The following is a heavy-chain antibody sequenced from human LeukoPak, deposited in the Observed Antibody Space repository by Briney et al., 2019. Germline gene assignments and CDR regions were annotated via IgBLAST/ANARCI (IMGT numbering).Heavy chain of an antibody. CDR2: IYTSGST. J-gene: IGHJ4*02. D-gene: IGHD4-17*01. Sequence: PSETLSLTCTVSGGSISSYYWSWIRQPAGEGLEWIWRIYTSGSTNYNPSLKSRVTMSVDTSKNQFSLKLSSVTAADTAVYYCARESYGDYGLHYFDYWGQGTLVTVSS. CDR3: ARESYGDYGLHYFDY. CDR1: GGSISSYY. V-gene: IGHV4-4*07.